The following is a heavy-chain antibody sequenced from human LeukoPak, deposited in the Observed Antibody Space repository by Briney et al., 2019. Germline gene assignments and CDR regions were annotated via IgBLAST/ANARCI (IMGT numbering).Heavy chain of an antibody. V-gene: IGHV3-21*01. CDR2: ISSSSSYI. CDR3: ASQGSGYDSPIDH. Sequence: PGGSLRLSCAASEFTFTYYGMHWVRQPPGKGLEWVSSISSSSSYIYYADSVKGRFTISRDNARNSLYLQMNSLRAEDTAVYYCASQGSGYDSPIDHWGQGTLVTVSS. CDR1: EFTFTYYG. J-gene: IGHJ4*02. D-gene: IGHD5-12*01.